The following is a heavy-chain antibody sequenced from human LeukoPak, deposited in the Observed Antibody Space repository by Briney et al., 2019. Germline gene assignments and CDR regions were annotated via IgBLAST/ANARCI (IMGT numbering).Heavy chain of an antibody. CDR1: GFTVSTNF. CDR3: AREASWTLDY. Sequence: PGGSLRLSCAASGFTVSTNFMSWVRQAPGKGLEWVALIYSDSSTYYADSVKGRFTIFRDNSKNTLYLQMNSLRAEDTAVYYCAREASWTLDYWGLGTLVTASS. J-gene: IGHJ4*02. D-gene: IGHD3/OR15-3a*01. V-gene: IGHV3-53*01. CDR2: IYSDSST.